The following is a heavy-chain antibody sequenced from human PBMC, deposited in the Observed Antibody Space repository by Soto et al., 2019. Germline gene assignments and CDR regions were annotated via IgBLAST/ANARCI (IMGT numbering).Heavy chain of an antibody. CDR2: IIPIFRTA. Sequence: QVQLVQSGAEVKKPGSSVKVSCKASGGTFSNNVISWVRQAPGQGLERMGGIIPIFRTANYAQKVQGRVTITADESTSTAYMDLSSLRSEDTAVYYCALGVLGAEYFQHWGQGTLVTVSS. CDR3: ALGVLGAEYFQH. CDR1: GGTFSNNV. J-gene: IGHJ1*01. D-gene: IGHD2-2*01. V-gene: IGHV1-69*12.